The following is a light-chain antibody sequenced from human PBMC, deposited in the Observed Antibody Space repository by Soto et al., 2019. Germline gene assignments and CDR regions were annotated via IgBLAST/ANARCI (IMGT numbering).Light chain of an antibody. Sequence: DIQMTQSPSSLSASVRDRVTITCRASQSISGYLNWYQQKPGKAPKLLIYAASSLEGGVQSRFSGSGSGTDFTLSISSLQPEDFATYYCQQSYSTPFTFGPGTKVDIK. CDR3: QQSYSTPFT. CDR1: QSISGY. CDR2: AAS. J-gene: IGKJ3*01. V-gene: IGKV1-39*01.